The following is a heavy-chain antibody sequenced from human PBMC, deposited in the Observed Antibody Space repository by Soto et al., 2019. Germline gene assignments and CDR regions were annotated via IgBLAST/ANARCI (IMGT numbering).Heavy chain of an antibody. V-gene: IGHV3-23*01. CDR3: AKDREAYYYYGMDV. CDR2: ISGSGGST. J-gene: IGHJ6*02. CDR1: GFTLSIYA. Sequence: AWSLRLSCAASGFTLSIYAVSGVRQATGKGLEWVSAISGSGGSTYYADSVKGRFTISRDNSKNTLYLQMNSLRAEDTAVYYCAKDREAYYYYGMDVWGQGTTVTVSS.